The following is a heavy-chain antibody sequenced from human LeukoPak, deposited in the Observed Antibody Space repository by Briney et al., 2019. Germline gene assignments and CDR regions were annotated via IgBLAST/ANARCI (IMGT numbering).Heavy chain of an antibody. Sequence: GGSLRLSCAASGFTFSSYEMNWVRQAPGKGLEWVSYISSSGSTIYYADSVKGRFTISRDNAKNSLYLQMNSLRAEDTAVYYCARLAGPLINWYFDLWGRGTLVTVSS. J-gene: IGHJ2*01. CDR3: ARLAGPLINWYFDL. D-gene: IGHD2-15*01. CDR1: GFTFSSYE. V-gene: IGHV3-48*03. CDR2: ISSSGSTI.